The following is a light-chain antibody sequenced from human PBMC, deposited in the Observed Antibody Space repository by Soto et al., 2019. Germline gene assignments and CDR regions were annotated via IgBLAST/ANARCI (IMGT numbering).Light chain of an antibody. CDR1: SRDVDAYDF. CDR2: EVS. V-gene: IGLV2-11*01. Sequence: QSALTQPRSVSGSPGQSVAISCTGTSRDVDAYDFVSWYQHHPGKAPKLLISEVSKRPSGVSHRFSGSKSGNTASLTISGLQAEDEADYFCCSFAGSFYVFGTGTKLTVL. CDR3: CSFAGSFYV. J-gene: IGLJ1*01.